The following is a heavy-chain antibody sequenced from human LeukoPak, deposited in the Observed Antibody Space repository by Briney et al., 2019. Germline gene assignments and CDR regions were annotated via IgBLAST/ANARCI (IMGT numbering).Heavy chain of an antibody. CDR3: APTAEAYTSWWKV. CDR1: GYKFTDDY. Sequence: ASVKVFCKASGYKFTDDYMHWVRQAPGQGLEFMGWINPDSGFTNYAQKFKGRVTMTRGTSISTAYLEVRSLTSDDTAVYYCAPTAEAYTSWWKVWGQGTLVTVSS. V-gene: IGHV1-2*02. CDR2: INPDSGFT. J-gene: IGHJ4*02. D-gene: IGHD3-16*01.